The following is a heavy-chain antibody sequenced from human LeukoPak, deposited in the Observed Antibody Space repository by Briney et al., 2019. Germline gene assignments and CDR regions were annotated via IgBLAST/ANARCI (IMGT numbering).Heavy chain of an antibody. CDR1: GGSISSYY. V-gene: IGHV4-59*01. CDR2: INSGST. CDR3: AREIRGYSALWYLDN. J-gene: IGHJ4*02. D-gene: IGHD5-18*01. Sequence: SETLSLTCSVSGGSISSYYWNWIRQAPGKGLEWIGYINSGSTNYNPSLKSRVTISVDTSRDQFSLKLSSVTAADTAVYYCAREIRGYSALWYLDNWGQGTLVTVSS.